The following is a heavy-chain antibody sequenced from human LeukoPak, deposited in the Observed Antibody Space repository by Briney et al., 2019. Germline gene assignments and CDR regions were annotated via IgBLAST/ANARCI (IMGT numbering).Heavy chain of an antibody. Sequence: QPGGSLRLSCAASGFTLSSNYMSWVRQAPGKGLEWVAVIYSGGRTYYADSVKGRFTISRDNSKNTPYLQMNSLRAEDTAVYYFARARVGAYDYWGQGTLVTVSS. CDR2: IYSGGRT. CDR3: ARARVGAYDY. V-gene: IGHV3-66*02. CDR1: GFTLSSNY. D-gene: IGHD1-26*01. J-gene: IGHJ4*02.